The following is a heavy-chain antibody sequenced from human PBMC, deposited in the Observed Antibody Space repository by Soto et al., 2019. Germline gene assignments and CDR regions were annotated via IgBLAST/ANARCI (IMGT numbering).Heavy chain of an antibody. CDR2: IVVGSGNT. V-gene: IGHV1-58*02. CDR3: AGRSGYSTSYYYMDV. CDR1: GFTFTNSA. J-gene: IGHJ6*03. Sequence: QMQLVQSGPEVKKPGTSVKVSCKASGFTFTNSAIQWVRQARGQRLEWIGWIVVGSGNTNDGQKFQERVTITSDISTSTAYMKLSRLRHEDTAIHYWAGRSGYSTSYYYMDVWGKGTTVTVSS. D-gene: IGHD3-3*01.